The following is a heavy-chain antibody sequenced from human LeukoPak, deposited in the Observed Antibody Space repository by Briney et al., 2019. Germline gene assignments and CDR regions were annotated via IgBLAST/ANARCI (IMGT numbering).Heavy chain of an antibody. J-gene: IGHJ6*03. CDR2: IYPGDSDT. CDR3: ATHVAQNSREKYYYYYMDV. V-gene: IGHV5-51*01. D-gene: IGHD1-26*01. Sequence: GESLKISCQGSGYSFTTYWIAWVRQMPGKGLEWMGIIYPGDSDTRYSPSFQGQVTFSAGKSISTAYLQWSSLKASDTAMYYCATHVAQNSREKYYYYYMDVWGKGTTVTVSS. CDR1: GYSFTTYW.